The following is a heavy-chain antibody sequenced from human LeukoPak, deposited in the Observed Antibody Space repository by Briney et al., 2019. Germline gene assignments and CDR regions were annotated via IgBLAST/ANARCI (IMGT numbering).Heavy chain of an antibody. CDR3: AKDRSFTNNICHGDFDY. D-gene: IGHD2-8*01. CDR1: GFTFSSYA. J-gene: IGHJ4*02. V-gene: IGHV3-23*01. CDR2: ISGRGGST. Sequence: GGTLRLSCAASGFTFSSYAMSWVRQAPGKGLEWVSTISGRGGSTYYADSVKGRFTISRDNSKNTLYLQMNSLRAEDTAVYYCAKDRSFTNNICHGDFDYWGQGTLVTVSS.